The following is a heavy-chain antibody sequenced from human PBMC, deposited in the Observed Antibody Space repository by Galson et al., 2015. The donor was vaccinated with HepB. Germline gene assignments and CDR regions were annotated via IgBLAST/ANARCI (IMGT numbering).Heavy chain of an antibody. D-gene: IGHD2/OR15-2a*01. J-gene: IGHJ4*02. CDR1: GFTFRNYA. V-gene: IGHV3-23*01. CDR3: VKGSTTYRPYYFDY. Sequence: SLRLSCAASGFTFRNYAMAWVRQAPGKGLEWVAAITGTGGDTYHADSVKGRFTVSRDNSENTLNLRMNSLRVEDTAIYYCVKGSTTYRPYYFDYWGQGTLVTVSS. CDR2: ITGTGGDT.